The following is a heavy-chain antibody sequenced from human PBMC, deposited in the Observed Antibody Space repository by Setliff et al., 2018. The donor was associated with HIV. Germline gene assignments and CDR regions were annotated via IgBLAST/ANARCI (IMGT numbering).Heavy chain of an antibody. D-gene: IGHD2-2*01. Sequence: PSETLSLTCTVSGGSISSGSYYWSWIRQPAGKGLEWIGHVYSSGSTHYNPSLKSRVTISVDTSKNQFSLKLSSVTAADTAVYYCGNQAVVPADMDYYYYIDVWGKGTTVTVSS. J-gene: IGHJ6*03. CDR2: VYSSGST. CDR1: GGSISSGSYY. CDR3: GNQAVVPADMDYYYYIDV. V-gene: IGHV4-61*09.